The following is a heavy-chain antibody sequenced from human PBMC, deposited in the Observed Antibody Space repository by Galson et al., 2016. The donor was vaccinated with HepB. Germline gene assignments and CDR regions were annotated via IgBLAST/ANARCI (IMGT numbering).Heavy chain of an antibody. CDR3: ARGGASLETGMDV. D-gene: IGHD1-26*01. V-gene: IGHV1-69*13. CDR1: GGTFSNYE. CDR2: IFPIFGTV. Sequence: SVKVSCKASGGTFSNYEISWVRQAPGQGLEWMGGIFPIFGTVNYAQKFQGRVTITADESKTTAYMELSSLRYEDTAVYYCARGGASLETGMDVWGQGTTVTVSS. J-gene: IGHJ6*02.